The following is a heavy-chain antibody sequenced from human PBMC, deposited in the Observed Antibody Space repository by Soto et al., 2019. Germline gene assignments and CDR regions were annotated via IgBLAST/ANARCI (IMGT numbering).Heavy chain of an antibody. Sequence: GGSLRLSCAASGFTFSSYWMHWVRQAPGKGLVWVSRINGDGSSTSYADSVKGRFTISRDNSKDTLYLQMRSLRADDTAVYYCVKESNPFVDMKVLLSFHSWGQGTLVPVSS. J-gene: IGHJ4*02. D-gene: IGHD3-10*01. V-gene: IGHV3-74*01. CDR3: VKESNPFVDMKVLLSFHS. CDR1: GFTFSSYW. CDR2: INGDGSST.